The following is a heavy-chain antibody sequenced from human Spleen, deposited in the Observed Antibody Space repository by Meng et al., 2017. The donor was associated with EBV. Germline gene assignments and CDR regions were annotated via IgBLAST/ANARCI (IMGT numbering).Heavy chain of an antibody. D-gene: IGHD2-15*01. Sequence: QVQLQESGPGLVKPSETLSLTCSVSGGSVSSGSYYWSWIRQPPGKGLECIGYMYYGGSTNYNPSLTSRVTISLDTSKNQFSLNLRSVTAADTAVYYCATWYCSGGSCYPGAFDSWGQGTLVTVSS. CDR2: MYYGGST. V-gene: IGHV4-61*01. J-gene: IGHJ4*02. CDR1: GGSVSSGSYY. CDR3: ATWYCSGGSCYPGAFDS.